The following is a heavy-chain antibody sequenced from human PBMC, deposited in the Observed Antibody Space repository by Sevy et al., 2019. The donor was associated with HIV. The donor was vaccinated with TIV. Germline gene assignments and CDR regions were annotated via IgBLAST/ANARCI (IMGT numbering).Heavy chain of an antibody. D-gene: IGHD2-2*01. Sequence: ASVKVSCKASGYTFTSYGISWVRQAPGQGLEWMGWISAYNRNTNYAQNFQGRVTMTTAKSTSTAYMELRSLRSDDTAVYYCARVWDCSSTSCYGGYYYYGMDVWGQGTTVTVSS. V-gene: IGHV1-18*01. CDR3: ARVWDCSSTSCYGGYYYYGMDV. J-gene: IGHJ6*02. CDR2: ISAYNRNT. CDR1: GYTFTSYG.